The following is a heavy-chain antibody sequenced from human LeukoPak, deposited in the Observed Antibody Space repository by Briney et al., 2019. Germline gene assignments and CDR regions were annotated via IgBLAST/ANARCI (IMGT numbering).Heavy chain of an antibody. CDR3: ARALRQQLVTGWFDP. CDR2: VYHSGIT. V-gene: IGHV4-59*01. Sequence: SETLSHTCTVSGDSISSYYWNWIRQPPGQGLEWIGYVYHSGITNYNPSLKSRVTISVDTSKNQFSLRLTSLTAADTAVYYCARALRQQLVTGWFDPWGQGTLVTVSS. CDR1: GDSISSYY. J-gene: IGHJ5*02. D-gene: IGHD6-13*01.